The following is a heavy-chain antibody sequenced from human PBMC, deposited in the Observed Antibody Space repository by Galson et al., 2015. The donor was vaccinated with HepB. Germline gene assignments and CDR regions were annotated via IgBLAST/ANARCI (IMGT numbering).Heavy chain of an antibody. CDR1: GFTFSGYG. CDR2: ISNDGSNK. Sequence: SLRLSCAASGFTFSGYGMNWVRQAPGKGLEWAAVISNDGSNKYYADSVKGRFTISRGDSKNTLYLQMNSLRAEDTAVYYCAKGRGHCSSTTCSLDYWGQGTLVTVSS. CDR3: AKGRGHCSSTTCSLDY. J-gene: IGHJ4*02. D-gene: IGHD2-2*01. V-gene: IGHV3-30*18.